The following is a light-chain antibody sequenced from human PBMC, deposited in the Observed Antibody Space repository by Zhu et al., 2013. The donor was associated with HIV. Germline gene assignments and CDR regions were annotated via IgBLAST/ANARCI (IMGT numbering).Light chain of an antibody. Sequence: EIVLTQSPATLSLSPGERATLSCRASQSVSTYLAWYQQRPGQPPRLLIYDASNRATGIPARFSGSGSGTDFTLSISRLESEDFAVYYCQQYGSSPLTFGGGTTVESK. J-gene: IGKJ4*01. CDR2: DAS. CDR1: QSVSTY. CDR3: QQYGSSPLT. V-gene: IGKV3-11*01.